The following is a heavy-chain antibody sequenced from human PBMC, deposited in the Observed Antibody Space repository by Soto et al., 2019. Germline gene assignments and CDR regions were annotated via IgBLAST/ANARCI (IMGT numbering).Heavy chain of an antibody. D-gene: IGHD6-6*01. V-gene: IGHV3-23*01. CDR2: LSRGGGTT. CDR1: GFTFSSHG. J-gene: IGHJ3*01. Sequence: EAQLLESGGDWAQPGGSLRHSCAASGFTFSSHGMSWVRQAPGKGLEWIAGLSRGGGTTYYADSVKGRFTISRDNSKNTLDLIMNSLKVEDTALYYCAKDGQYRTDGFDVWGQGTMVTVSS. CDR3: AKDGQYRTDGFDV.